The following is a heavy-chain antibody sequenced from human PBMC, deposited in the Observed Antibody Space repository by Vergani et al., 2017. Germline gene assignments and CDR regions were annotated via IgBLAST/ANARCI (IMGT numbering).Heavy chain of an antibody. CDR1: EFTFSNYA. CDR2: ISGSGVSA. V-gene: IGHV3-23*01. J-gene: IGHJ4*02. D-gene: IGHD3-10*01. CDR3: AKQYFVSGNYLFDY. Sequence: EVQLLESGGGLVQPGGSLRLTCAASEFTFSNYAMNWVRQGPGKGLEWVSGISGSGVSAYYTASVKGRFTISRDNSKNMLFLQMNNLRTEDTAIYYCAKQYFVSGNYLFDYGGQGTLVTVSS.